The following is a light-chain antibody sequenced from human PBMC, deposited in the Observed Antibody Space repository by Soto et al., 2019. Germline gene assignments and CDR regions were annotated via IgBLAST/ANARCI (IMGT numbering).Light chain of an antibody. J-gene: IGKJ3*01. CDR3: QHYNNWPIT. CDR2: GAS. V-gene: IGKV3-15*01. Sequence: EIVMTQSPATLSVSPGERATLSCRASQSVSSNLAWYQQKPGQARRLLIYGASTRATAIPARFSGSGSGTEFTLTISSLQSEDFAVYYCQHYNNWPITFGPGTKVDIK. CDR1: QSVSSN.